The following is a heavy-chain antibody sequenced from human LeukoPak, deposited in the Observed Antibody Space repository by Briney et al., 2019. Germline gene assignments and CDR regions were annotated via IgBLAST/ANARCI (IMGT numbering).Heavy chain of an antibody. CDR1: GFTSSSYW. CDR2: ISGDGTAR. J-gene: IGHJ5*02. D-gene: IGHD3-10*01. Sequence: AGRSLRLSCAASGFTSSSYWMHWVRQVPGKGLVWVSRISGDGTARNYADSVKGRFTISRDDAKNTVDLQMNSLRGEDTAVYYCVRGRGSYGWFDPWGQGTLVTVSS. V-gene: IGHV3-74*01. CDR3: VRGRGSYGWFDP.